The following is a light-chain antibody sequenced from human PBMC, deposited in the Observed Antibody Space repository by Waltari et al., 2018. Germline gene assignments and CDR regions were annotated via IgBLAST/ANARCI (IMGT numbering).Light chain of an antibody. CDR2: RGD. V-gene: IGLV1-44*01. J-gene: IGLJ2*01. CDR3: ETWDDSLNAWI. Sequence: QSLLTQPPSISGAPGQRVTISCSGGSSHIVSNSVNWYAQVPGTTPKLLMYRGDQRPSGVSDRCYGSKSGTSASLTITGLLSADEADYICETWDDSLNAWIFGGGTRLTVL. CDR1: SSHIVSNS.